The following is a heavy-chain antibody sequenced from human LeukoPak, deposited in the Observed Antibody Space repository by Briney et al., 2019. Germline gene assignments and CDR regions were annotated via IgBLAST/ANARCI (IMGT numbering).Heavy chain of an antibody. CDR3: VRDYRHEGNWFGP. CDR1: GLTLSTYW. CDR2: LSSDGSST. J-gene: IGHJ5*02. D-gene: IGHD3-16*02. Sequence: GGSLRLSCAASGLTLSTYWMHWVRQAPGKGLVWVSRLSSDGSSTIYADSVRGRFTISRDNAKNMLYLQMNGLRAEDTAVYYCVRDYRHEGNWFGPWGQGTLVTVSS. V-gene: IGHV3-74*01.